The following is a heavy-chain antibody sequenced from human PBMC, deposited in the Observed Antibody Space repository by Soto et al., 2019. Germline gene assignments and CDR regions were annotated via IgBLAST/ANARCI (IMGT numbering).Heavy chain of an antibody. D-gene: IGHD5-12*01. CDR3: ARYGGYEGLRFDP. V-gene: IGHV4-30-4*01. CDR1: GGSISSGDYY. CDR2: IYYSGST. Sequence: ASETLSLTCTVSGGSISSGDYYWSWIRQPPGKGLEWIGYIYYSGSTYYNPSLKSRVTISVDTSKNQFSLQLSSVTAADTAVYYCARYGGYEGLRFDPWGQGTLVTVSS. J-gene: IGHJ5*02.